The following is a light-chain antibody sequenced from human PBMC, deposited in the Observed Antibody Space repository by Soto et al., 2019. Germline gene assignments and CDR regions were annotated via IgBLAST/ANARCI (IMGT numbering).Light chain of an antibody. V-gene: IGKV3-15*01. CDR2: DAS. CDR1: QSVSSN. Sequence: EIVMTQSPVTLSVSPGERTTLSCRASQSVSSNLAWYQQRPGQAPRLLIYDASTRATGIPSRFSGSGSGAEFTLTISGLQPEDFAVYYCQQYNIWPLTFGGGTKVDIK. J-gene: IGKJ4*01. CDR3: QQYNIWPLT.